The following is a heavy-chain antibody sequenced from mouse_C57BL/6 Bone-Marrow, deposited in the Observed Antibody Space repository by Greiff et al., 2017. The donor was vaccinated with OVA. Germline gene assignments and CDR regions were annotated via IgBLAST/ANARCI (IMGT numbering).Heavy chain of an antibody. CDR3: TREHYYDYDGYAMDY. J-gene: IGHJ4*01. D-gene: IGHD2-4*01. CDR1: GFTFSSYA. Sequence: EVKLVESGEGLVKPGGSLKLSCAASGFTFSSYAMSWVRQTPEKRLEWVAYISSGGDYIYYADTVKGRFTISRVNARNTLYLQRSRLKSEDTAMYYCTREHYYDYDGYAMDYWGQGTSVTVSS. V-gene: IGHV5-9-1*02. CDR2: ISSGGDYI.